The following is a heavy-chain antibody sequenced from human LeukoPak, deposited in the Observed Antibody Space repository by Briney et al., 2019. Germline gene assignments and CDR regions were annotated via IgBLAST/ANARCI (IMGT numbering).Heavy chain of an antibody. D-gene: IGHD3-10*01. J-gene: IGHJ4*02. Sequence: GGSLRLSCAVSGFTFSRYTMNWVRQAPGKGLEWVSSIGSGSGFIFSADSVKGRFTISRDNTKNSLYLQMNSLRVEDTAVYYCARMAGESRDYWGQGTLVTVSS. V-gene: IGHV3-21*01. CDR2: IGSGSGFI. CDR1: GFTFSRYT. CDR3: ARMAGESRDY.